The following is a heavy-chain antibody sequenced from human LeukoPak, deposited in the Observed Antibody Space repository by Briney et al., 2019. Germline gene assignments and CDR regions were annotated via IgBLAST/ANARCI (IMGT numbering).Heavy chain of an antibody. D-gene: IGHD4-17*01. Sequence: GGSLRLSCAASGFTFSSYSMNWVRQAPGKGLEWVSYISSSSSTIYYADSVKGRFTISRDNAKNSLYLQMNSLRAEDTAVYYCARDSFSTTGLFDYWGQGTLVTASS. J-gene: IGHJ4*02. CDR2: ISSSSSTI. CDR3: ARDSFSTTGLFDY. CDR1: GFTFSSYS. V-gene: IGHV3-48*04.